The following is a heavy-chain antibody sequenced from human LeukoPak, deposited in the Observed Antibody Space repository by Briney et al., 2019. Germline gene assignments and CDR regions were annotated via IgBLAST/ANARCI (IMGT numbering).Heavy chain of an antibody. D-gene: IGHD6-13*01. CDR2: ITSSSSYI. J-gene: IGHJ5*02. V-gene: IGHV3-21*01. CDR1: GFTVSSNY. Sequence: GGSLRLSCAASGFTVSSNYMNWVRQAPGKGLEWVSSITSSSSYIYYADSVKGRFTISRDNAKNSLYLQMNSLRAEDTAVYYCARAGAAALPIKPNWFDPWGQGTLVTVSS. CDR3: ARAGAAALPIKPNWFDP.